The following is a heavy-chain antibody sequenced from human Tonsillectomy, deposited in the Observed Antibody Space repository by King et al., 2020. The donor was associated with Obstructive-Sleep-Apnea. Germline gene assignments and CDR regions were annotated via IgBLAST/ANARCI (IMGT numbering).Heavy chain of an antibody. D-gene: IGHD4-11*01. J-gene: IGHJ6*02. V-gene: IGHV3-23*04. Sequence: VQLVESGGGLVQPGGSLRLSCAASGFTFSSYAMSWVRQAPGKGLEWVSAISGSGGSTYYADSVQARFTISRDNSKNTRYLQMNSLRAEDTAVYYCAKGTDYPSHYYYYGMDVWGQGTTVTVSS. CDR3: AKGTDYPSHYYYYGMDV. CDR1: GFTFSSYA. CDR2: ISGSGGST.